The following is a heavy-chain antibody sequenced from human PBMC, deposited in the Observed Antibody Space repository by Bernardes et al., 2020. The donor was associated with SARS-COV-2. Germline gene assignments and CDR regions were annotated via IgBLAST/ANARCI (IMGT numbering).Heavy chain of an antibody. CDR1: GFTFSSYG. V-gene: IGHV3-33*01. D-gene: IGHD3-9*01. J-gene: IGHJ4*02. CDR3: ASSYYDILTGYYKELDY. Sequence: GGSLRLSCAASGFTFSSYGMHWVRQAPGKGLEWVAFIWYDGSNKYYADSVKGRFTISRDNSKNTLYLQMNSLRAEDTAVYYCASSYYDILTGYYKELDYWGQGTLVTVSS. CDR2: IWYDGSNK.